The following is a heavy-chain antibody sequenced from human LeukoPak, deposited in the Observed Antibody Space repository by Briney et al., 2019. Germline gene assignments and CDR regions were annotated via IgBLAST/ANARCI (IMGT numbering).Heavy chain of an antibody. CDR2: ISGYDGHT. V-gene: IGHV1-18*01. J-gene: IGHJ4*02. Sequence: GASVKVSCKASGFTFAAYAFGWVRQAPGQGLEWIGWISGYDGHTSYAQNFQGRVTMTTDTSTSTVYMDLRSLRSDDTAIYYCVRGFSFGDFDYWGQGTLVTVSS. CDR1: GFTFAAYA. CDR3: VRGFSFGDFDY. D-gene: IGHD2/OR15-2a*01.